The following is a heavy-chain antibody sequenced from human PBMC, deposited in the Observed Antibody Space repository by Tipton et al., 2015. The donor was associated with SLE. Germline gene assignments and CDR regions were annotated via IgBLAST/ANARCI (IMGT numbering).Heavy chain of an antibody. D-gene: IGHD4/OR15-4a*01. CDR2: INHSGTT. J-gene: IGHJ3*02. V-gene: IGHV4-34*01. CDR3: ARVGAYGFDI. CDR1: GGSFSGYF. Sequence: TLSLTCAVYGGSFSGYFWSWTRQSPGKGLEWIGEINHSGTTNYNPSLKSRVTISGDTSKNQFSLKLSSVTAADTAMFYCARVGAYGFDIWGQGTMVTVSS.